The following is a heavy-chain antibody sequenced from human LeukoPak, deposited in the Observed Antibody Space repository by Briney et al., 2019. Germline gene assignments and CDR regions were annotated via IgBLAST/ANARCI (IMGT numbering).Heavy chain of an antibody. CDR3: ARLAPYSGSYYVDY. V-gene: IGHV4-34*01. CDR1: GGSISSYY. J-gene: IGHJ4*02. CDR2: INHSGST. Sequence: PSETLSLTCTVSGGSISSYYWSWIRQPAGKGLEWIGEINHSGSTNYNPSLKSRVTISVDTSKNQFSLKLSSVTAADTAVYYCARLAPYSGSYYVDYWGQGTLVTVSS. D-gene: IGHD1-26*01.